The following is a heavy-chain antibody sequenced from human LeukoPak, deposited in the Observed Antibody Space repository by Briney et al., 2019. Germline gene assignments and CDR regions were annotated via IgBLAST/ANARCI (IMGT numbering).Heavy chain of an antibody. V-gene: IGHV4-39*07. CDR1: SGSIISNNDY. CDR3: ARILARQFTSFSDSSPYTYYYMDV. D-gene: IGHD2/OR15-2a*01. CDR2: IHYSGGT. J-gene: IGHJ6*03. Sequence: PSETLSLTCSVSSGSIISNNDYWGWIRQPPGKGLEWIATIHYSGGTYYNPSLKTRGTISVDTSQNQFSLRLSSLTAADTAVYYCARILARQFTSFSDSSPYTYYYMDVWGKGTTVTVSS.